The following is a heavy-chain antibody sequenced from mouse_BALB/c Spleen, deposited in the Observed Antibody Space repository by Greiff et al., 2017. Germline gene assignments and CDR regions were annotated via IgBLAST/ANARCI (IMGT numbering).Heavy chain of an antibody. Sequence: QVQLQQSGAELVKPGASVKLSCKASGYTFTSYWMHWVKQRPGQGLEWIGEINPSNGRTNYNEKFKSKATLTVDKSSSTAYMQLSSLTSEDSAVYYCAMVYYGSSYYAMDYWGQGTSVTVSS. V-gene: IGHV1S81*02. J-gene: IGHJ4*01. D-gene: IGHD1-1*01. CDR3: AMVYYGSSYYAMDY. CDR1: GYTFTSYW. CDR2: INPSNGRT.